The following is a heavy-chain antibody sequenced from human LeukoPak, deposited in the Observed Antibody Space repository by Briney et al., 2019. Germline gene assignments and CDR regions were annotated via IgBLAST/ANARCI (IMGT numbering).Heavy chain of an antibody. CDR2: IYHSGST. D-gene: IGHD1-26*01. J-gene: IGHJ4*02. CDR3: ARAIEVGAMTPFDY. V-gene: IGHV4-38-2*01. Sequence: SETLSLTCAVYGGSFSGYYWGWVRQPPGKGLEWIGSIYHSGSTYYNPSLKSRVTISVGTSKNQFSLKLTSVTAADTAVYYCARAIEVGAMTPFDYWGQGTLVTVSS. CDR1: GGSFSGYY.